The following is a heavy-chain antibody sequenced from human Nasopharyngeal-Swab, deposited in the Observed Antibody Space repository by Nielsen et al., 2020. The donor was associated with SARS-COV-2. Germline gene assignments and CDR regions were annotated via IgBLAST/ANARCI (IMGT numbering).Heavy chain of an antibody. CDR2: IKSKTDGGTT. J-gene: IGHJ6*02. D-gene: IGHD1-26*01. CDR3: TTGATPLGYYGMDV. V-gene: IGHV3-15*01. CDR1: GFTFSNAW. Sequence: GGSLRLSCAASGFTFSNAWLSWVRQAPGKGLAWVGRIKSKTDGGTTDYAAPVKGRFTISRDDSKNTLYLQMNSLKTEDTAVYYCTTGATPLGYYGMDVWGQGTTVTVSS.